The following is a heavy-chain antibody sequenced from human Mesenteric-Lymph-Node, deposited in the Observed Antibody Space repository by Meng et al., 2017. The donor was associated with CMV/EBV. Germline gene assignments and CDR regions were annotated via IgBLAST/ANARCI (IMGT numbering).Heavy chain of an antibody. CDR1: GFTFRTSV. CDR2: ISGDGSIT. D-gene: IGHD3-3*01. Sequence: GGSLRLSCAASGFTFRTSVMHWVRLAPGKGLEYVSLISGDGSITYYADSVKGRFTISRDNAKSTLYLQMNSLRAEDTAVYYCARRHRLEWLLSNWFDPWGQGTLVTVSS. J-gene: IGHJ5*02. V-gene: IGHV3-64*04. CDR3: ARRHRLEWLLSNWFDP.